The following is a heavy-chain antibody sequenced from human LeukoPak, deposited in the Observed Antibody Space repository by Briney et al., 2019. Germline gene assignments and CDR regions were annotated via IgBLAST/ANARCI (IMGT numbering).Heavy chain of an antibody. D-gene: IGHD3-16*01. CDR3: ARQGFGSSYFDY. J-gene: IGHJ4*02. CDR2: IYTSGST. Sequence: PSETLSLTCTVSGGSISTYSWTWIRQPAGKGLEWIGRIYTSGSTNYNPSLKSRVTMSVDTSKNQFSLKVTSVTAADTAVYYCARQGFGSSYFDYWGQGTLVTVSS. V-gene: IGHV4-4*07. CDR1: GGSISTYS.